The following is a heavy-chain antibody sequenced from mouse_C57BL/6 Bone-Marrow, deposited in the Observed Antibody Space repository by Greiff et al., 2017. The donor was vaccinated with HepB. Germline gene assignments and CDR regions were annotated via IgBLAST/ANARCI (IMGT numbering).Heavy chain of an antibody. J-gene: IGHJ2*01. V-gene: IGHV5-6*01. CDR2: ISSGGSYT. D-gene: IGHD2-2*01. CDR1: GFTFSSYG. CDR3: ARRGYGGLAY. Sequence: VQLQQSGGDLVKPGGSLKLSCAASGFTFSSYGMSWVRQTPDKRLEWVATISSGGSYTYYPDSVKGRFTISRDNAKNTLYLQMSSLKSEDTAMYYCARRGYGGLAYWGQGTTLTVSS.